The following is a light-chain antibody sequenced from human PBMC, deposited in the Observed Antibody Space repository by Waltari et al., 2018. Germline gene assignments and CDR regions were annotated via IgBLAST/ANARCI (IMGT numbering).Light chain of an antibody. Sequence: DVQMTQYPSTLSASVGYRVTITCRASQSISTWLAWYQQKAGKAPKVLIYKASSLESGGPSRFSGSGSGTEFTLTISSLQPDDFATYYCQQYNSVLWTFGQGTKVEIK. CDR1: QSISTW. J-gene: IGKJ1*01. CDR3: QQYNSVLWT. CDR2: KAS. V-gene: IGKV1-5*03.